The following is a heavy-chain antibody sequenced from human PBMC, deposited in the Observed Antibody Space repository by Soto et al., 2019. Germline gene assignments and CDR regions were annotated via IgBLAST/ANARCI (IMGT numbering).Heavy chain of an antibody. J-gene: IGHJ5*02. V-gene: IGHV4-39*01. CDR3: ARLSGGRSVYFDP. Sequence: QLQLQESGPGLVKPSETLSLTCSVSGTSIRSSNYYWGWARQPPGKGLEWIGSINYNGRAYQNPSLKSRATISIDTSENQFSLKLTSVTAADTAMYFCARLSGGRSVYFDPWGQGILVTVSS. CDR2: INYNGRA. D-gene: IGHD2-8*02. CDR1: GTSIRSSNYY.